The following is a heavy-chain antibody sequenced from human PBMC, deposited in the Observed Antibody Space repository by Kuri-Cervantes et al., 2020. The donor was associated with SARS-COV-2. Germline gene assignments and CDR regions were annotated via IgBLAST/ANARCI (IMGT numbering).Heavy chain of an antibody. V-gene: IGHV3-23*01. CDR2: ISGSGGST. CDR1: GFTFSSYA. CDR3: ARYCSSVSCYSLRAILDY. Sequence: GESLKISCAASGFTFSSYAMSWVRQAPGKGLEWVSDISGSGGSTYYADSVKGRFTISRDNSKNTLYLQMNSLRAEDTAVYYCARYCSSVSCYSLRAILDYWGPGTLVTVSS. D-gene: IGHD2-2*02. J-gene: IGHJ4*02.